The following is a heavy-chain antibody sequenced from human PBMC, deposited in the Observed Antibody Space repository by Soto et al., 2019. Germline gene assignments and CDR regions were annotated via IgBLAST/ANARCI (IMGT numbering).Heavy chain of an antibody. CDR1: GGSISSYY. V-gene: IGHV4-59*01. CDR2: IYYSGST. J-gene: IGHJ6*03. D-gene: IGHD6-6*01. Sequence: PSETLSLTCTVSGGSISSYYWSWIRQPPGKGLEWIGYIYYSGSTNYNPSLKSRVTISVDTSKNQFSLKLSSVTAADTAVYYCARGAAPENYYYMDGWGKGTTVTVSS. CDR3: ARGAAPENYYYMDG.